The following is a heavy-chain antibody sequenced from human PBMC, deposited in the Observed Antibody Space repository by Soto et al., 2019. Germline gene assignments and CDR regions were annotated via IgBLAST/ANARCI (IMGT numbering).Heavy chain of an antibody. J-gene: IGHJ5*02. Sequence: QLQESGPGLVKPSETLSLTCTVSGGSITNSYWNWIRQPPAKGPEWIGCIYYTGSTNLNPSLKSRVSMSVYTSKNQFSLHLNSVTAADTAIYYCAKEMTTINSNWFDPWGLGTLVIVSS. V-gene: IGHV4-59*01. D-gene: IGHD5-12*01. CDR3: AKEMTTINSNWFDP. CDR2: IYYTGST. CDR1: GGSITNSY.